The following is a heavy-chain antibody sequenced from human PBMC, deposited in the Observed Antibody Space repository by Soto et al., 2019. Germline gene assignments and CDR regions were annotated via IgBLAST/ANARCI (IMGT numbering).Heavy chain of an antibody. CDR2: IAYDGTNK. D-gene: IGHD2-15*01. CDR3: AKDLARLAVLIDATLSSYYYYEYGMAV. Sequence: QVQLVESGGGVVKPGRTLRLSCAASGFTFSNYVMHWVRQAPGKGLEWVAVIAYDGTNKYYADSVKGRVTISRDSSKNTLNQEMCSLNHEDTAVYNCAKDLARLAVLIDATLSSYYYYEYGMAVWGQGTTVSVSS. J-gene: IGHJ6*01. CDR1: GFTFSNYV. V-gene: IGHV3-30*18.